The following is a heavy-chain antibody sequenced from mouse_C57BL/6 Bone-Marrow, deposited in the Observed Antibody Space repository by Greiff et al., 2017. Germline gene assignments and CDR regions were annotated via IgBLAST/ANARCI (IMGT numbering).Heavy chain of an antibody. J-gene: IGHJ3*01. D-gene: IGHD2-4*01. CDR1: GYTFTSYW. Sequence: VQLQQPGAELVMPGASVKLSCKASGYTFTSYWMHWVKQRPGQGLEWIGEIDPSDSYTNYNQKFKGKSTLTVDKSSSTAYMQLSSLTSEDSAVYYGARGDYDAFAYWGQGSLVSFSA. CDR3: ARGDYDAFAY. V-gene: IGHV1-69*01. CDR2: IDPSDSYT.